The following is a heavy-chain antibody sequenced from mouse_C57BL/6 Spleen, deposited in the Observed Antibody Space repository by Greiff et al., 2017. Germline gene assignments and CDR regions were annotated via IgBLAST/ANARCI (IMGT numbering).Heavy chain of an antibody. CDR3: AREGLRFLWYLDV. V-gene: IGHV5-17*01. CDR1: GFTFSDYG. CDR2: ISSGSSNI. Sequence: EVKLVESGGGLVKPGGSLKLSCAASGFTFSDYGMHWVRQAPEKGLEWVAYISSGSSNIYYADTLKGRFTISRDNAKNTLFLQMTSLRSEDTAMYYCAREGLRFLWYLDVWGTGTTVTVSS. J-gene: IGHJ1*03. D-gene: IGHD2-4*01.